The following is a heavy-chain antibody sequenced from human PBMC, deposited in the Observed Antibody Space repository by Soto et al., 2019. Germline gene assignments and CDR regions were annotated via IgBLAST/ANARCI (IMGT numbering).Heavy chain of an antibody. D-gene: IGHD2-15*01. CDR1: GFNFNTYW. CDR2: INSDGSST. CDR3: ARDRILDLDV. J-gene: IGHJ6*02. Sequence: EVQLVESGGGLVQPGGSLRLSCAASGFNFNTYWMHWVRQAPGKGLVWVSRINSDGSSTSYADSVKGRFTISRDNAKNTLQLQMNSLRVEDTAVYYCARDRILDLDVWGQGTTVTVSS. V-gene: IGHV3-74*01.